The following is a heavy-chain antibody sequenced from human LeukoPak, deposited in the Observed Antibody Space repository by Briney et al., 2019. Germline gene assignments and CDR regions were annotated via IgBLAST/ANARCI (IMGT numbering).Heavy chain of an antibody. J-gene: IGHJ4*02. D-gene: IGHD5-18*01. CDR2: IYSGGNT. V-gene: IGHV3-53*01. CDR1: GFTVSSNY. Sequence: GGSLRLSCAASGFTVSSNYMSWVRQAPGKGLEWVSVIYSGGNTYYADSVKGRFTISRDNAKNTLYLQMNSLRAEDTAVYYCARKLNVDTAMVSQDYWGQGTLVTVSS. CDR3: ARKLNVDTAMVSQDY.